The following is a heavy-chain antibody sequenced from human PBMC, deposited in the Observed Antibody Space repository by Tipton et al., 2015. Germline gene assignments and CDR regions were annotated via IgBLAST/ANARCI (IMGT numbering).Heavy chain of an antibody. Sequence: SLRLSCAASGFTFSADSMHWVRQAPGKGLEWVASISPSSRYIYYGDSVKGRFTISRDNRKNSLNLQMNSLRAEDTAVYYCARDYYDSSGYPEVWFDPWGQGTLVIVSS. V-gene: IGHV3-21*01. CDR3: ARDYYDSSGYPEVWFDP. J-gene: IGHJ5*02. D-gene: IGHD3-22*01. CDR2: ISPSSRYI. CDR1: GFTFSADS.